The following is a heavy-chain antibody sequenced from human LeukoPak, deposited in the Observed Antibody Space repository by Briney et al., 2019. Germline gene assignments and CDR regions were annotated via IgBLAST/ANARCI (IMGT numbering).Heavy chain of an antibody. D-gene: IGHD4-17*01. J-gene: IGHJ6*02. Sequence: PGGSLRLSCAASGFTFSNYWMHWVRQAPGKGLVWVSRISSDGNSTTYADSVKGRFTISRDNAKNTLYLQMNSLRAEDTAVYYCAREKDHSYYGDYFENYYYGMDVWGQGTTVTVSS. CDR2: ISSDGNST. CDR3: AREKDHSYYGDYFENYYYGMDV. V-gene: IGHV3-74*01. CDR1: GFTFSNYW.